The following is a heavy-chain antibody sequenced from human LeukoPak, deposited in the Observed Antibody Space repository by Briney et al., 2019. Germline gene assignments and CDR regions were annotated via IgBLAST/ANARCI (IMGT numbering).Heavy chain of an antibody. CDR3: ARSNSSGRYYFDY. CDR1: GFTFSSYW. CDR2: IKSDGSAT. Sequence: GGSLRLSCAASGFTFSSYWMHWLRQAPGKGLVWVSRIKSDGSATSNADSVKGRFTISRDNAKKTLYLQMNSLRDEDTAVYYCARSNSSGRYYFDYWGQGTLVTVSS. V-gene: IGHV3-74*01. D-gene: IGHD6-19*01. J-gene: IGHJ4*02.